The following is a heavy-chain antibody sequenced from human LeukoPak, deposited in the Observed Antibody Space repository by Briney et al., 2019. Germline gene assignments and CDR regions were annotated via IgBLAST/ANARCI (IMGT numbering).Heavy chain of an antibody. CDR1: GFTVSSNY. V-gene: IGHV3-53*01. D-gene: IGHD6-6*01. J-gene: IGHJ4*02. CDR2: IYSGGST. Sequence: GGSPRLSCAASGFTVSSNYMSWVRQAPGKGLEWVSVIYSGGSTYYADSVKGRFTISRDNSKNTLYLQMNSLRAEDTAVYYCASTEYSSSFVYDYWGQGTLVTVSS. CDR3: ASTEYSSSFVYDY.